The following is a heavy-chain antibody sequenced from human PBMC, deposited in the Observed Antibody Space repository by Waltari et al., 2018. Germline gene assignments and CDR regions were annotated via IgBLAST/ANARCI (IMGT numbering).Heavy chain of an antibody. CDR3: AHEAGRDY. V-gene: IGHV4-34*01. CDR2: INHSGNT. CDR1: GGSFSGYY. Sequence: QVQLQQWGAGLLKPSETLSLTCAIYGGSFSGYYWSWIRQPPGKGLEWIGEINHSGNTNYNASLKSRVTISADTSKNQFSLKLSSVTAADTAVYYCAHEAGRDYWGQGTLVTVSS. J-gene: IGHJ4*02. D-gene: IGHD6-13*01.